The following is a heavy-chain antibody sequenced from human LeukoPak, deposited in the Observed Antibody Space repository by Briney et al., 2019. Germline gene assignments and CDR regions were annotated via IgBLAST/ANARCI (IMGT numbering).Heavy chain of an antibody. J-gene: IGHJ4*02. V-gene: IGHV4-39*01. CDR3: ARNWELYYFDY. CDR2: IYYSGST. D-gene: IGHD1-26*01. Sequence: PSETLSLTCTVSGGSISSSSYYWGWLRQPPGKGLEWIGSIYYSGSTYYNPSLKSRVTISVDTSKNQFSLKLSSVTAADTAVYYCARNWELYYFDYWGQGTLVTVSS. CDR1: GGSISSSSYY.